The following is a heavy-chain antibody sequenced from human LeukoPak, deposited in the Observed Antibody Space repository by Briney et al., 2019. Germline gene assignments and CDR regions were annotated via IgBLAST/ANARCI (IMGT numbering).Heavy chain of an antibody. V-gene: IGHV4-34*01. CDR1: GGSFSGYY. J-gene: IGHJ4*02. CDR3: ARGVAAAGSFDY. CDR2: INHSGST. D-gene: IGHD6-13*01. Sequence: SETLSLTCAVYGGSFSGYYWSWIRQPPGKGLEWIGEINHSGSTNYNPSLKSRVTISVDPSKNQFSLKLSSVTAADTAVYYCARGVAAAGSFDYWGQGTLVTVSS.